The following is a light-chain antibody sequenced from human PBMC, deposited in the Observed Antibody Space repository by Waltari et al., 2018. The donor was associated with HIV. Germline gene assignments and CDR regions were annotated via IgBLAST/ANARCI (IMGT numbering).Light chain of an antibody. J-gene: IGKJ2*01. Sequence: EIVLTQSPATLSLSPGDRATLSCRASQSVSSYLAWYQQKPGQAPRLLIYDASNRATGIPGMFSGSGSGTDFTLTSSRLEAEDVAVYYCQRSSNWPRVMYTFGQGTKLEIK. CDR2: DAS. CDR3: QRSSNWPRVMYT. CDR1: QSVSSY. V-gene: IGKV3-11*01.